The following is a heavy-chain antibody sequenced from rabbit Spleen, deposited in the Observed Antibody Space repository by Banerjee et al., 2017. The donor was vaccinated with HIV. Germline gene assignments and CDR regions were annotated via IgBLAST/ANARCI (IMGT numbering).Heavy chain of an antibody. D-gene: IGHD1-1*01. Sequence: QEQLVESGGGLVQPEGSLTLTCTASGVSFSGSSYMCWVRQAPGKGPEWIGCIDPIFGSTYFASWVNGRFTISSHNAQNTLYLQLNSLTAADTATYFCARNYVNAFDPWGQGTLVTVS. CDR3: ARNYVNAFDP. V-gene: IGHV1S43*01. CDR2: IDPIFGST. J-gene: IGHJ2*01. CDR1: GVSFSGSSY.